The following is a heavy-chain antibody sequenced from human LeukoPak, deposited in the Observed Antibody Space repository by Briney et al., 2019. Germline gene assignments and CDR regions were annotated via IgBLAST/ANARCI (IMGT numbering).Heavy chain of an antibody. Sequence: SETLSLTCTVSGGSISSGSYYWSWIRQPAGKGLEWIGRIYTSGSTNYNPSLKSRVTISVDTSKNQFSLKLNSVIATDTAVYYCTSEGTTFSSFDYWGRGTLVTVSS. CDR1: GGSISSGSYY. D-gene: IGHD1-1*01. J-gene: IGHJ4*02. CDR3: TSEGTTFSSFDY. CDR2: IYTSGST. V-gene: IGHV4-61*02.